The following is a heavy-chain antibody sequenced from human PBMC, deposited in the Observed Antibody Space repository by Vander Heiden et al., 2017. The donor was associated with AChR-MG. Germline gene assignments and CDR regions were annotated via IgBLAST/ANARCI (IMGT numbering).Heavy chain of an antibody. CDR2: IIPILGTA. J-gene: IGHJ4*02. CDR3: ARDRVGSYWGGNFDY. Sequence: QVQLAQSRAEVKKPGSWAKCSFRGSVGTFSSQAISVVRQAPGQGLEWMGGIIPILGTANDAQKFQGRVTITADESTSTAYMELSSLRSEDTAVYYCARDRVGSYWGGNFDYWGQGTLVTVSS. V-gene: IGHV1-69*12. D-gene: IGHD1-26*01. CDR1: VGTFSSQA.